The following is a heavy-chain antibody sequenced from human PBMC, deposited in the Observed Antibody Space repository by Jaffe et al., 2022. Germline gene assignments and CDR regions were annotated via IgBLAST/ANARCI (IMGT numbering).Heavy chain of an antibody. CDR2: VGGSGGST. J-gene: IGHJ4*02. D-gene: IGHD2-21*01. Sequence: EVQLLESGGGLVQPGGSLRLSCAASGFTFSSYAMSWVRQAPGKGLEWVSTVGGSGGSTFYADSVKGRFTISRDNSKNTVYLQMNSLRAEDTAIYYCARALSVVVIAIPTDSWGQGTLVTVSS. CDR1: GFTFSSYA. V-gene: IGHV3-23*01. CDR3: ARALSVVVIAIPTDS.